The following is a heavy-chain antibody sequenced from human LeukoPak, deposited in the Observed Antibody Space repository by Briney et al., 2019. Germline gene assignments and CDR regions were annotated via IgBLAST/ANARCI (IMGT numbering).Heavy chain of an antibody. Sequence: GGSLRLSXAASGFTFSSYGMHWVRQAPGKGLEWVAFIRYDGSNKYYADSVKGRFTISRDNSKNTLYLQMNSLRAEDTAVYYCAKDILTGYYSVGSAFDIWGQGTMVTVSS. CDR1: GFTFSSYG. CDR2: IRYDGSNK. J-gene: IGHJ3*02. D-gene: IGHD3-9*01. CDR3: AKDILTGYYSVGSAFDI. V-gene: IGHV3-30*02.